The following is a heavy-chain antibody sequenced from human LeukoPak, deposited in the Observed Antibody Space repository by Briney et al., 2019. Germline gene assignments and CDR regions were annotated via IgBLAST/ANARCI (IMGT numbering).Heavy chain of an antibody. D-gene: IGHD6-19*01. CDR2: INHSGST. V-gene: IGHV4-34*01. Sequence: SETLSLTCAVYGGSFSGYYWSWIRQPPGKGLEWIGEINHSGSTNYNPSLKSRVTISVDKSKNQFSLKLSSVTAADTAVYYCARGSSSSGWYWYFDLWGRGTLVTVSS. J-gene: IGHJ2*01. CDR3: ARGSSSSGWYWYFDL. CDR1: GGSFSGYY.